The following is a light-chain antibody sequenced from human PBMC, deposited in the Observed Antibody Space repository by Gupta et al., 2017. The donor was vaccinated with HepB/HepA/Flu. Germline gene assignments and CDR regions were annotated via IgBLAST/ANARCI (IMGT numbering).Light chain of an antibody. CDR2: AAS. J-gene: IGKJ4*01. V-gene: IGKV1-39*01. Sequence: DIQMTQSPSSLSASVGDRVTITCRASQSISNYLNWYQQKPGKAPELLIHAASTLQTGVPSRFSGSGSGTDFTLTVSSLQPEDFATYYCQETYDTPRTFGGGTKVEIK. CDR3: QETYDTPRT. CDR1: QSISNY.